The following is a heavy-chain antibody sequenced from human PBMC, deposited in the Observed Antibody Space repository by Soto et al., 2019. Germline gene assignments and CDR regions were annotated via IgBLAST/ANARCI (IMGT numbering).Heavy chain of an antibody. D-gene: IGHD5-18*01. Sequence: QVQLVQSGAEVREPGASVKVSCKASGYTFTNYGVSWVRQAPGQGLEWMGWIGGYKGNTNYAQKLQGRVTLTTDTSTSTAYVELRSLRSDDTAVYYCAPHTLDTGMPSGYWGPGTLVTVSS. CDR1: GYTFTNYG. CDR3: APHTLDTGMPSGY. CDR2: IGGYKGNT. V-gene: IGHV1-18*01. J-gene: IGHJ4*02.